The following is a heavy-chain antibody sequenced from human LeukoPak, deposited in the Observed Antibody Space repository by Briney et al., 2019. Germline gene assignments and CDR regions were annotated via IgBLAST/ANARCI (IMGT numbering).Heavy chain of an antibody. J-gene: IGHJ4*02. CDR1: GFTFSSYG. CDR2: IWYDGSDK. V-gene: IGHV3-33*01. Sequence: GGSLRLSCAASGFTFSSYGMHWVRQAPGKGLEWVAIIWYDGSDKYYADSVKGRFTISRDNSKNTLYLQMNSLRAEDTAVYYRARDSSSSQLDYWGQGTLVTVSS. CDR3: ARDSSSSQLDY. D-gene: IGHD6-6*01.